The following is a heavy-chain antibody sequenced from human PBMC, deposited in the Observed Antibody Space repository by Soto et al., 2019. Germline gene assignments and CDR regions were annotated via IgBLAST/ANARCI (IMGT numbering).Heavy chain of an antibody. CDR1: GYAFSDHG. CDR2: ISAYNGNT. V-gene: IGHV1-18*04. CDR3: ARDHRYSSSFFDS. D-gene: IGHD6-6*01. J-gene: IGHJ4*02. Sequence: QVRLVLSGDELKKPGASMKVSCKASGYAFSDHGISWVRQAPGQGLEWIGWISAYNGNTNYAQKFQGRVTLTTDASTTTAYMEVRSLTSDDTAVYYCARDHRYSSSFFDSWSQGTLITVSS.